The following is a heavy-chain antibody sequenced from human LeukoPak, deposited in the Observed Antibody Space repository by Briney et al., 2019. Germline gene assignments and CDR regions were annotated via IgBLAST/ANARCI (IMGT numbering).Heavy chain of an antibody. CDR1: GGSISSGGYY. CDR3: AREYFYANSADL. Sequence: PSETLSLTCTVSGGSISSGGYYWSWIRQHPGKGLEGIGRIYYSGTTDYNPSLKSRFSISVDTFKNHFSLKLSSATAADTAVYYCAREYFYANSADLWGQGTMVTVSS. V-gene: IGHV4-31*03. D-gene: IGHD3-22*01. J-gene: IGHJ3*01. CDR2: IYYSGTT.